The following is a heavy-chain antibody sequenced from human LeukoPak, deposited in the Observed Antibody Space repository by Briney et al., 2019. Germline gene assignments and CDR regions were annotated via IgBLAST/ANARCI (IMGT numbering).Heavy chain of an antibody. V-gene: IGHV1-18*01. CDR2: VIAYNGST. J-gene: IGHJ4*02. CDR1: GYTFTNYG. D-gene: IGHD5-24*01. CDR3: ARLLSDGYSPFDS. Sequence: GSSVKVSCKASGYTFTNYGISWVRQAAGQGVEWMGWVIAYNGSTNYAPRLQDRVTMTTDTSTNTAYPELRSLRSDDTAVYYCARLLSDGYSPFDSWGQGTLVTVSS.